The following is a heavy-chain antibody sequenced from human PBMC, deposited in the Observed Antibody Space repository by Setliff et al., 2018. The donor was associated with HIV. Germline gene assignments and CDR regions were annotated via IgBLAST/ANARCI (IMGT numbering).Heavy chain of an antibody. D-gene: IGHD2-15*01. J-gene: IGHJ4*02. CDR2: INHSGST. Sequence: SETLSLTCAVHGGSFSGYYWSWIRQPPGKGLEWIGEINHSGSTNYNPSLKSRVTISVDTSKNQFSLKLSSVTAADTAVYYCARGRGSLDYWGQGTLVTVSS. CDR1: GGSFSGYY. V-gene: IGHV4-34*01. CDR3: ARGRGSLDY.